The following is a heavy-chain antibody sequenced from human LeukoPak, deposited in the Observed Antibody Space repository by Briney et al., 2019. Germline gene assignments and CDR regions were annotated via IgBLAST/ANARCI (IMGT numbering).Heavy chain of an antibody. V-gene: IGHV1-24*01. CDR3: ATVGGIQLWLRAFDI. CDR1: GGTFSSYA. J-gene: IGHJ3*02. D-gene: IGHD5-18*01. Sequence: ASVKVSCKASGGTFSSYAISWVRQAPGQGLEWMGGFDPEDGETIYAQKFQGRVTMTEDTSTDTAYMELSSLRSEDTAVYYCATVGGIQLWLRAFDIWGQGTMVTVSS. CDR2: FDPEDGET.